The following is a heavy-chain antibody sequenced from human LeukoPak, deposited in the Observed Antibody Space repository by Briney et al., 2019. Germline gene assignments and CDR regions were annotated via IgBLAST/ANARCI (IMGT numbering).Heavy chain of an antibody. CDR3: ARDPHIVATNEFDY. V-gene: IGHV1-69*04. CDR2: IIPILGIA. CDR1: GGTFSSYA. Sequence: SVKVSCKASGGTFSSYAISWVRQAPGQGLEWMGRIIPILGIANYAQKFQGRVTITADKSTSTAYMELSSLRSEDTAVYYCARDPHIVATNEFDYWGQGTLATVSS. J-gene: IGHJ4*02. D-gene: IGHD5-12*01.